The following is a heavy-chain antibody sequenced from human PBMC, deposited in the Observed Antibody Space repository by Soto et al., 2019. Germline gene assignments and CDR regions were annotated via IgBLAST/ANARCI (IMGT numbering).Heavy chain of an antibody. V-gene: IGHV3-23*01. D-gene: IGHD1-1*01. Sequence: GGSLRLSCAVSGFTIRCYAMSWVRQAPGKGLELVSAISDRGDTTHYADSVKGRFTISRDTAKNTLHLQMNTLRVENTAVYYCAKDKAGTTSFDYWGRGTPVTVSS. CDR2: ISDRGDTT. CDR1: GFTIRCYA. J-gene: IGHJ4*02. CDR3: AKDKAGTTSFDY.